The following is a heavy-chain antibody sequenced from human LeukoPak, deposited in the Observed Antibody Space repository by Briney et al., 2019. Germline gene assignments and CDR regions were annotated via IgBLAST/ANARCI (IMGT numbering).Heavy chain of an antibody. D-gene: IGHD5-24*01. J-gene: IGHJ4*02. Sequence: ASVKVSCKASGGTFSSYAINWVRQATGQGLEWMGWMNPNSGNTGYAQKFQGRVTMTRNTSISTAYMELSSLRSEDTAVYYCARVVRDGYNSHWGQGTLVTVSS. V-gene: IGHV1-8*02. CDR3: ARVVRDGYNSH. CDR1: GGTFSSYA. CDR2: MNPNSGNT.